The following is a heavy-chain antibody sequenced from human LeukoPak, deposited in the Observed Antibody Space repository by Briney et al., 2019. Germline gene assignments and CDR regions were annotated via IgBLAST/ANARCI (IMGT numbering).Heavy chain of an antibody. Sequence: GRSLRLSCAASGFTFSSYGMHWVRQAPGKGLEWVAVISYDGSNKYYADSVKGRFTISRDNSKNTLYLQMNSLRAEDTAVYYCAKGGYSGYDYLVDYWGQGTLVTVSS. V-gene: IGHV3-30*18. CDR2: ISYDGSNK. J-gene: IGHJ4*02. CDR3: AKGGYSGYDYLVDY. CDR1: GFTFSSYG. D-gene: IGHD5-12*01.